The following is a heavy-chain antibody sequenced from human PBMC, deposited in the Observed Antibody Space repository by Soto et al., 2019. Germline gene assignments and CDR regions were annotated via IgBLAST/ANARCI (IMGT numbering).Heavy chain of an antibody. V-gene: IGHV3-30*18. CDR1: GFTFSSYG. D-gene: IGHD4-17*01. CDR3: AKQVYGDYSDFDY. CDR2: ISYDGSNK. Sequence: LRLSCAASGFTFSSYGMHWVRQAPGKGLEWVAVISYDGSNKYYADSVKGRFTISRDNSKNTLYLQMNSLRAEDTAVYYCAKQVYGDYSDFDYWGQGTLVTVSS. J-gene: IGHJ4*02.